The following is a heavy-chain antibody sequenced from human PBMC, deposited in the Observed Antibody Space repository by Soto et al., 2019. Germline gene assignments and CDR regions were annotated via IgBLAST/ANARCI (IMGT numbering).Heavy chain of an antibody. V-gene: IGHV3-23*01. D-gene: IGHD3-16*02. Sequence: GGSLRLSCAASGFSFTSYAMSWVRQTPGTGLEWVSGSSGGGDSAEYADSVKGRFTVSRDNSKNMLYLQMNSLRAEDTALYYCAKDRLITFGGVIVPDALDIWGQGTMVTVSS. CDR1: GFSFTSYA. CDR3: AKDRLITFGGVIVPDALDI. CDR2: SSGGGDSA. J-gene: IGHJ3*02.